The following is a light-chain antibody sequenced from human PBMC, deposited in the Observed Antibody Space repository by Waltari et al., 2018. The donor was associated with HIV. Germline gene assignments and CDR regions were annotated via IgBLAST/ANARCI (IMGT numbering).Light chain of an antibody. V-gene: IGLV2-14*01. CDR2: EVS. J-gene: IGLJ2*01. Sequence: QSALTQPASVSGSPGQSIPISCTGTSSDVGGYSYVSWYQQHPGKAPKLMIYEVSNRPSGVSNRISGSKSGNTASLTISGLQAEDEADYYCSSYTTSSSLLFGGGTKLTVL. CDR3: SSYTTSSSLL. CDR1: SSDVGGYSY.